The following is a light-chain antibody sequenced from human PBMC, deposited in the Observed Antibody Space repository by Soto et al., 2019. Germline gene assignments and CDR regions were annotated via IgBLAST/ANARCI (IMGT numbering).Light chain of an antibody. V-gene: IGKV3-15*01. CDR2: GAS. Sequence: EVMMTQSPATLSVSPGEGATLSCRASQSVSSNIAWYQQKPGQAPRLLIYGASTRATGVPARFSGSGSGTAFTLTISSLQPDDFATYYCQQYNSYWTFGQGTKV. J-gene: IGKJ1*01. CDR1: QSVSSN. CDR3: QQYNSYWT.